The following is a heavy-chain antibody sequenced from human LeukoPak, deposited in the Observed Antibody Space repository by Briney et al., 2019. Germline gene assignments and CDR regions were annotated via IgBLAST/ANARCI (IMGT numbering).Heavy chain of an antibody. V-gene: IGHV3-7*01. CDR1: GFTFSSNW. CDR3: ARDRDCGDGGCYPHFDY. D-gene: IGHD2-15*01. Sequence: GGSLRLSCAASGFTFSSNWMSWVRQAPGKGLEWVANIRQDGSDKYYMDSVKGRFTISRDNAKNSLSLQMNSLRVEDTAVYYWARDRDCGDGGCYPHFDYWGQGVRVTVSS. CDR2: IRQDGSDK. J-gene: IGHJ4*02.